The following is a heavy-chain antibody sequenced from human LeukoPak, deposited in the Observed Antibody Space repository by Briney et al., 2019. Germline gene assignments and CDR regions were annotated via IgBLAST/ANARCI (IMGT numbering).Heavy chain of an antibody. CDR2: MNDGGTI. V-gene: IGHV4-34*01. CDR3: ARRWNYGRNYYIDV. Sequence: PSETLSLTCAVYGGSFNIYYWTWIRQSPEKGLEWIGEMNDGGTINYNPSLLSRVTISLDRSKNRFSLKLTSLTTAVATFYCCARRWNYGRNYYIDVWGNGATVSVSS. CDR1: GGSFNIYY. J-gene: IGHJ6*03. D-gene: IGHD1-7*01.